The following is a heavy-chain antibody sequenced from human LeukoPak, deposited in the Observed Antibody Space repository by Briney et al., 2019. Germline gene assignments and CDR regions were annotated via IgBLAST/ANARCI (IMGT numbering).Heavy chain of an antibody. CDR3: AKDDPYYDSSGYYIITDY. D-gene: IGHD3-22*01. V-gene: IGHV3-23*01. J-gene: IGHJ4*02. Sequence: GGSLRLSCAASGFTFSSYAMSWVRQAPGKGLEWVSAISNSGGSTYYADSVKGRFTISRDNSKNTLYLQMNSLRDEDTAVYYCAKDDPYYDSSGYYIITDYWGQGTLVTVSS. CDR2: ISNSGGST. CDR1: GFTFSSYA.